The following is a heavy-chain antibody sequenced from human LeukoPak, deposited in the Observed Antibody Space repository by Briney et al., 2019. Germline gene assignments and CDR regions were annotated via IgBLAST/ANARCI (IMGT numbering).Heavy chain of an antibody. V-gene: IGHV4-39*07. Sequence: SGTLSLTCTVSGGSISSSSYYWGWIRQPPGKGLEWIGSIYYSGSTYYNPSLKSRVTISVDTSKNQFSLKLSSVTAADTAVYYCARGPAWVRGINYYGMDVWGQGTTVTVSS. CDR1: GGSISSSSYY. D-gene: IGHD3-10*01. J-gene: IGHJ6*02. CDR3: ARGPAWVRGINYYGMDV. CDR2: IYYSGST.